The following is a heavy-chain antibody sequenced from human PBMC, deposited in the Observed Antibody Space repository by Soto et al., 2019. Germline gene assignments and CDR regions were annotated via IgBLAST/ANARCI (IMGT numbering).Heavy chain of an antibody. CDR2: INPNSGGT. CDR3: AKRPLRGSYPHLPFDP. Sequence: ASVKVSCKASGYTFTGYYMHWVRQAPGQGLEWMGWINPNSGGTNYAQKFQGRVTMTRDTSISTAYMELSRLRSDDTAVYYCAKRPLRGSYPHLPFDPWGQGTLVTVSS. CDR1: GYTFTGYY. V-gene: IGHV1-2*02. D-gene: IGHD1-26*01. J-gene: IGHJ5*02.